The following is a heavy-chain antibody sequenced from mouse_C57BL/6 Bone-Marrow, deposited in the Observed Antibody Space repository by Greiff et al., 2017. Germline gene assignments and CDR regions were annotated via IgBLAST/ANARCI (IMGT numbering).Heavy chain of an antibody. D-gene: IGHD4-1*01. CDR3: ARDWDDWYFDV. V-gene: IGHV5-16*01. CDR2: INYDGSST. CDR1: GYTFSDYY. Sequence: EVQVVESEGGLVQPGSSMKLSCTASGYTFSDYYMAWVSQVPEKGLEWVANINYDGSSTYYLDYLKSRFILSRDNAKNMLYLQMSSLESEDTDTYYGARDWDDWYFDVWGTGTTVTVSS. J-gene: IGHJ1*03.